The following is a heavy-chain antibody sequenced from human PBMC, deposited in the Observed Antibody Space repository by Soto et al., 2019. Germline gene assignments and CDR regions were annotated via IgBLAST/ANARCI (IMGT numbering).Heavy chain of an antibody. V-gene: IGHV2-5*02. CDR2: IYWDDDK. D-gene: IGHD2-2*01. CDR1: GFSLSTSGVG. CDR3: AHTSVVAPKDYCISTSCYEAQRGIAAAVLFDY. J-gene: IGHJ4*02. Sequence: SGPTLVNPTQTLTLTCTFSGFSLSTSGVGVGWIRQPPGKALEWLALIYWDDDKRYSPSLKSRLTITKDTSKNQVVLTMTNMDPVDTATYYCAHTSVVAPKDYCISTSCYEAQRGIAAAVLFDYWGQGTLVTVSS.